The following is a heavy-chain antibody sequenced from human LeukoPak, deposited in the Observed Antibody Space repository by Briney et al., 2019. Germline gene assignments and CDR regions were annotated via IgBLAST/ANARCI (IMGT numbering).Heavy chain of an antibody. V-gene: IGHV4-59*01. CDR3: VRENYSSGWYGIIDY. Sequence: SETLSLTCTVSGGSISNYYWSWIRQPPGKGLEWIGYIYYSGNTNYNPSLKSRVTISVGTSKNQFSLKLSSVTAADTAVYYCVRENYSSGWYGIIDYWGQGTLVTVSS. D-gene: IGHD6-19*01. CDR2: IYYSGNT. J-gene: IGHJ4*02. CDR1: GGSISNYY.